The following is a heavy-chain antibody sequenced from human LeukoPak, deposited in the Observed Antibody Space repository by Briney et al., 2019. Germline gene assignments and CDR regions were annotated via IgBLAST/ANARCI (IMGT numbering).Heavy chain of an antibody. D-gene: IGHD3-16*01. J-gene: IGHJ4*02. V-gene: IGHV3-7*01. Sequence: GGSLRLSCAASGFTFSSYWMSWVRQAPGKGLEWVANIKQDGSEKYYVDSVRGRFTISRDNAKNSLYLQMNSLRAEDTAVYYCARDLVELLFDYWGQGTLVTVSS. CDR2: IKQDGSEK. CDR1: GFTFSSYW. CDR3: ARDLVELLFDY.